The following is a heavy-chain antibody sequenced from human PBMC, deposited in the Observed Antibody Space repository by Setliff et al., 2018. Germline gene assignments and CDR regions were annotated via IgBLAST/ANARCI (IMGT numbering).Heavy chain of an antibody. D-gene: IGHD1-26*01. Sequence: GASVKVSCKASGYTFRNYAFAWVRQAPGQGLEWVGWISVYNGDTNYAQKFQGRVTLTTDTSTSTAYMELSSLRSEDTAVYYCARGLSWELLEALGYYYYGMDVWGQGTTVTVSS. V-gene: IGHV1-18*01. CDR2: ISVYNGDT. CDR3: ARGLSWELLEALGYYYYGMDV. CDR1: GYTFRNYA. J-gene: IGHJ6*02.